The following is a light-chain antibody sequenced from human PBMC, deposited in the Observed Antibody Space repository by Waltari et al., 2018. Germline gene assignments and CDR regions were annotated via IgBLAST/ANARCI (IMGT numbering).Light chain of an antibody. CDR2: GKD. V-gene: IGLV3-19*01. CDR1: SLRITY. CDR3: NSRDSSGDQPVI. J-gene: IGLJ2*01. Sequence: SSELTQDPAVSVALVQTVRLTCQAASLRITYASWYQQRPGQAPILVLSGKDTRPPGIPDRFSGSSSGNTASLTITGAQAEDEADYYCNSRDSSGDQPVIFGGGTKLTVL.